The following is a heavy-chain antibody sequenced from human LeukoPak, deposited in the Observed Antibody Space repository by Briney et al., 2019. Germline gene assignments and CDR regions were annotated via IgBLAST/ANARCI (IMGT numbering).Heavy chain of an antibody. CDR3: ARLVGVPAASLFDY. V-gene: IGHV4-39*01. Sequence: SETLSLTCTVSGDSISTSKSYWGWIRQPPLKGLEWIGSIYYTGNTYYNASLKSRVTISVDTSKNQFSLKLSSVTAADTAVYYCARLVGVPAASLFDYWGQGTLVTVSS. D-gene: IGHD2-2*01. CDR1: GDSISTSKSY. CDR2: IYYTGNT. J-gene: IGHJ4*02.